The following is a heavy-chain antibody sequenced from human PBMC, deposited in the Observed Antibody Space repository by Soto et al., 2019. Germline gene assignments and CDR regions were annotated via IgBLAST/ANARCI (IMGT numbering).Heavy chain of an antibody. CDR1: GYTLTELS. J-gene: IGHJ4*02. CDR2: ISAYNGNT. Sequence: ASVKVSCKVSGYTLTELSMHWVRQAPGKGLEWMGGISAYNGNTNYAQKLQGRVTMTTDTSTSTAYMELRSLRSDDTAVYYCARVKQLDTYYFDYWGQGTLVTVSS. D-gene: IGHD6-13*01. V-gene: IGHV1-18*01. CDR3: ARVKQLDTYYFDY.